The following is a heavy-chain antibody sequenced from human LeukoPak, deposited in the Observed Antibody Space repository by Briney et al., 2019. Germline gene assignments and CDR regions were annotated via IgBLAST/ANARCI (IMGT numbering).Heavy chain of an antibody. Sequence: WASVKVSCKASGYTFTSYDINWVRQAPGQGLEWMGWMNPNSGNTDYAQKFQGRVTMTRNTSISTAYMELSSLRSEDTAVYYCARACDSSGYYLGYWGQGTLVTVSS. CDR1: GYTFTSYD. CDR3: ARACDSSGYYLGY. D-gene: IGHD3-22*01. J-gene: IGHJ4*02. V-gene: IGHV1-8*01. CDR2: MNPNSGNT.